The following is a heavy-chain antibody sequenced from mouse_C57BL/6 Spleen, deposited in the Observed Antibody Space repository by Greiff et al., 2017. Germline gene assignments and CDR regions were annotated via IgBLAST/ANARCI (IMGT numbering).Heavy chain of an antibody. D-gene: IGHD1-1*01. CDR2: ISSGSSTI. Sequence: EVHLVESGGGLVKPGGSLKLSCAASGFTFSDYGMHWVRQAPEKGLEWVAYISSGSSTIYYADTVKGRFTISRDTAKNTLFLQRSSLRSEDTAMYYCARSPLYYGSSYFDYWGQGTTLTVSS. CDR3: ARSPLYYGSSYFDY. V-gene: IGHV5-17*01. CDR1: GFTFSDYG. J-gene: IGHJ2*01.